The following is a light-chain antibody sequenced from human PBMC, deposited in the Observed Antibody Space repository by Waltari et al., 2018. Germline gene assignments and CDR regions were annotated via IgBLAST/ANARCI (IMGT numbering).Light chain of an antibody. J-gene: IGKJ1*01. Sequence: EIVLTQSPGTLSLSPGERATLSCRASQSVSRTLAWYQQKPGQAPRLLIYDASTWATGIPDRFSGGGSGTDVSLTISRLEPEDLAVYYCQKYGTLPATFGQGTKVQIK. CDR3: QKYGTLPAT. CDR1: QSVSRT. V-gene: IGKV3-20*01. CDR2: DAS.